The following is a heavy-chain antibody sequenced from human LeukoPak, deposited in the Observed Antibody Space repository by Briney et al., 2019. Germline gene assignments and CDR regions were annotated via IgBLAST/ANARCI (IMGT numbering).Heavy chain of an antibody. V-gene: IGHV1-2*02. CDR3: ARGFGIVVVPAASFDP. J-gene: IGHJ5*02. CDR1: GYTFTGYY. CDR2: INPNSGGT. Sequence: ASVKVSCKASGYTFTGYYMHWVRQAPGQGLEWMGWINPNSGGTNYAQKFQGRVTMTRDTSISTAYMELSRLGSDDTAVYYCARGFGIVVVPAASFDPWGQGTLVTVSS. D-gene: IGHD2-2*01.